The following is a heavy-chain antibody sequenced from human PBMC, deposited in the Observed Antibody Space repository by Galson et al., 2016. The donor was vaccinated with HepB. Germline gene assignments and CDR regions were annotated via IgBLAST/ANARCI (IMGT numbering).Heavy chain of an antibody. CDR2: ISGGAKFT. J-gene: IGHJ4*02. D-gene: IGHD3-3*01. Sequence: SLRLSCAASGFTFRSYAMSWVRQGPGKGLEWVSSISGGAKFTHYADSVKGRFSISRDNSKNMVFLQLNSLIAEDTAVDFCAKDRNYDFWSNHYSDFESWGQGTLVTVSS. CDR1: GFTFRSYA. V-gene: IGHV3-23*01. CDR3: AKDRNYDFWSNHYSDFES.